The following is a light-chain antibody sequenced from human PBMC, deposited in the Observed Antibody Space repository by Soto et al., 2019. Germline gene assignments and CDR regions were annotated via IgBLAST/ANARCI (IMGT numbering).Light chain of an antibody. CDR1: QTISSN. Sequence: IVLTQSPATLSVSPGERATLSCRASQTISSNLAWYQQKPGQPPRLLIYGASTRATGVPARFSGSGSGTDFTLTISRLEPEESAVYYCQQHGTTFGQGTKVDIK. V-gene: IGKV3D-15*01. J-gene: IGKJ1*01. CDR3: QQHGTT. CDR2: GAS.